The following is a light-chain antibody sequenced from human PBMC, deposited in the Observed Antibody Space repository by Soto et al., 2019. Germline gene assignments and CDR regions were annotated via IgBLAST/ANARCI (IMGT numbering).Light chain of an antibody. V-gene: IGLV1-47*01. CDR2: RNN. CDR3: AAWDDSLSGVL. Sequence: QSVLTQPPSASGTPGQRVTISCSGSSSNIGANYVYWYQQLPGTTPKLLIYRNNQRPSGVPDRFSGSKSGTSASLAISGLRSEDEADYYCAAWDDSLSGVLFGEGTKLTVL. J-gene: IGLJ2*01. CDR1: SSNIGANY.